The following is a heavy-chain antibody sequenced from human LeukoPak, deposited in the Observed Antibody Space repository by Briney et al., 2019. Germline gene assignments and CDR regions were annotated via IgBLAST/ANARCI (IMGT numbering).Heavy chain of an antibody. D-gene: IGHD2-2*01. CDR3: ARDFWVVPAAVAGAYYGMDV. Sequence: GGSLRLSCAASGFTVSSNYMSWVRQAPGKGLEWVSVIYSGGSTYYADSVKGRFTISRDNSKNTLYLQMNSLRAEDTAVYYCARDFWVVPAAVAGAYYGMDVWGQGTTVTVSS. CDR2: IYSGGST. V-gene: IGHV3-53*01. J-gene: IGHJ6*02. CDR1: GFTVSSNY.